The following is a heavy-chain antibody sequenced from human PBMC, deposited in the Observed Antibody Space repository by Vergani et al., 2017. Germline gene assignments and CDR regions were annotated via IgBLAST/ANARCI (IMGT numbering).Heavy chain of an antibody. V-gene: IGHV5-51*01. CDR2: IYPGDSDS. Sequence: EVQLVQSGAEVKKPGEFVKISCKGSGYSFTNYWIGWVRQMPGKGLEWMGIIYPGDSDSRYSLSFKGQVTISADKSIDTAYLHWSSLKASDTAMYYCVRVSGTPHYFDYWGQGTLVTVSS. CDR3: VRVSGTPHYFDY. D-gene: IGHD1-7*01. J-gene: IGHJ4*02. CDR1: GYSFTNYW.